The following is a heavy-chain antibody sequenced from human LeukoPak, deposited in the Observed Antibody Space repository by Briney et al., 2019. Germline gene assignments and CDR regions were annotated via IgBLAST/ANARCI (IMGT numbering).Heavy chain of an antibody. CDR2: IRSNPHGGTR. CDR1: GFTFSAFA. V-gene: IGHV3-49*04. D-gene: IGHD1-26*01. J-gene: IGHJ4*02. CDR3: AREWDALGATSDY. Sequence: PGGSLRLSCTASGFTFSAFALSWVRQAPGKGLEWVGFIRSNPHGGTREYAPSMKGRFTISRDDSQTVAYLQINSLQTEDTAVYYCAREWDALGATSDYWGQGTLVTVSS.